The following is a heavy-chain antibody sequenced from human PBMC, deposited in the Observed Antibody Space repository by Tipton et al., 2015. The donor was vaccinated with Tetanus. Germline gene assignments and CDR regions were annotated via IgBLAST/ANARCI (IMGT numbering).Heavy chain of an antibody. D-gene: IGHD6-6*01. J-gene: IGHJ4*02. CDR3: ARRAARLSSRKKYYFDF. Sequence: TLSLTCAVYGGSLGGYYWHWIRQPPGMGLEWIGKINSGGNTNYNSSLESRVTISIDTSKNQFSLKLNSVTAADTAIYYCARRAARLSSRKKYYFDFWGQGTLVTVSS. V-gene: IGHV4-34*01. CDR2: INSGGNT. CDR1: GGSLGGYY.